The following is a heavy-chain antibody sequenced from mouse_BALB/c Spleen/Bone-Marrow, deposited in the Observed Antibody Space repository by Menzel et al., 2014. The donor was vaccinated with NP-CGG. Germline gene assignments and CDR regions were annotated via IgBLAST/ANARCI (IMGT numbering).Heavy chain of an antibody. V-gene: IGHV2-6-7*01. CDR2: IWGDGIT. J-gene: IGHJ2*01. Sequence: QVQLKESGPGLVAPSQSLSITCTVSGFSLXVYGVNWVRQPPGKGLEWLGMIWGDGITDYNSAFKSRLSISKDDSKSQVFLKMNSLQTDDTAKYYCAREGNYFDYWGQGTTLTVSS. CDR1: GFSLXVYG. CDR3: AREGNYFDY.